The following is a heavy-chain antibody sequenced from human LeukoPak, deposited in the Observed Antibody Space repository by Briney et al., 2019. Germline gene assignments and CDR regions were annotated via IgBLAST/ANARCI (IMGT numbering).Heavy chain of an antibody. V-gene: IGHV4-34*01. CDR3: ARGIFHAGRNQYIWFDL. CDR2: ISHSGSP. Sequence: SETLSLTCAVYGGPFRGFFWSWIRQAPGKGLEWIGEISHSGSPNYNPSLRSRITISLDTSKSQFSLRLTSVTAADSAVYFCARGIFHAGRNQYIWFDLWGQGTLVTVSS. J-gene: IGHJ5*02. CDR1: GGPFRGFF. D-gene: IGHD3-3*01.